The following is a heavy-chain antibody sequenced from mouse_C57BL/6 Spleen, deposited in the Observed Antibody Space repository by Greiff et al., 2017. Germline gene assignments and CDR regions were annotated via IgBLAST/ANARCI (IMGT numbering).Heavy chain of an antibody. CDR2: INYDGSST. D-gene: IGHD1-1*01. Sequence: EVQLVESEGGLVQPGSSMKLSCTASGFTFSDYYMAWVRQVPEKGLEWVANINYDGSSTYYLDSLKSRFIISRDNAKNILYLQMGSLKSEDTATYYCARWDGSSFFAYWGQGTLVTVSA. CDR1: GFTFSDYY. J-gene: IGHJ3*01. CDR3: ARWDGSSFFAY. V-gene: IGHV5-16*01.